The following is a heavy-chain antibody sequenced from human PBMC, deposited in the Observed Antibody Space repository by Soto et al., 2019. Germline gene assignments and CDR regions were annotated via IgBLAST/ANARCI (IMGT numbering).Heavy chain of an antibody. CDR3: ARTTYYFDY. J-gene: IGHJ4*02. D-gene: IGHD1-1*01. CDR1: GFPFNNFA. Sequence: PGGSLRLSCAAAGFPFNNFALSWVRQAPGKGLEWVSGIRSGGSTTRYADSVKGRFTISRDNAKNTLYLQMNSLRAEDTAVYYCARTTYYFDYWGQGTLVTVSS. CDR2: IRSGGSTT. V-gene: IGHV3-74*01.